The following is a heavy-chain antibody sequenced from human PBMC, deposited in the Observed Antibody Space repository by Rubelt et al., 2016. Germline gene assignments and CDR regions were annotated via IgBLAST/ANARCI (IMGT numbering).Heavy chain of an antibody. V-gene: IGHV4-34*01. CDR3: ARGSDYYGSGSYSLYYFDY. D-gene: IGHD3-10*01. CDR1: GGSFSGYY. J-gene: IGHJ4*02. CDR2: INHSGST. Sequence: QVQLQQWGAGLLKPSETLSLTCAVYGGSFSGYYWSWIRQPPGKGLEWIGEINHSGSTNYHPSLKSRVTISVDTSRNQFSLKLSSVTAADTAVYYCARGSDYYGSGSYSLYYFDYWGQGTLVTVSS.